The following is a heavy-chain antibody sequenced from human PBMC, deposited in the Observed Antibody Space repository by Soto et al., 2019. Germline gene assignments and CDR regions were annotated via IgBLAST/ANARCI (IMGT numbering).Heavy chain of an antibody. V-gene: IGHV3-33*01. Sequence: QVQLVESGGGVVQPGRSLRLSCAASGFTFSSYGMYWVRQAPGKGLEWVAVIWYDGRNKYYADSVKGRFTISRDNSKNTLYLQMNSLRAEDTAVYYCARGRGNLPIYFDYWGQGTLVTVSS. J-gene: IGHJ4*02. CDR1: GFTFSSYG. CDR2: IWYDGRNK. CDR3: ARGRGNLPIYFDY. D-gene: IGHD1-26*01.